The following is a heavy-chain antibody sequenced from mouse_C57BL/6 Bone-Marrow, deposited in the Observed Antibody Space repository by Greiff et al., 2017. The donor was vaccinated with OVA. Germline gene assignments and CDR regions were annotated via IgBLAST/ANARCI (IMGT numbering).Heavy chain of an antibody. Sequence: VQLQQSGAELVRPGASVKLSCTASGFNITDDYMHWVKQRPEQGLEWIGWFDPENGDTEYASKFQGKATITADTSSNTSYLQLSSLTSEDTAGYYCTRLLPLDDWGQGTTLTVSS. J-gene: IGHJ2*01. V-gene: IGHV14-4*01. CDR2: FDPENGDT. CDR3: TRLLPLDD. CDR1: GFNITDDY. D-gene: IGHD2-3*01.